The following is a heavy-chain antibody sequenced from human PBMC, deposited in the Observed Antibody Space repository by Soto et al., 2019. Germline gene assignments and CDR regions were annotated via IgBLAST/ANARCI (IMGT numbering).Heavy chain of an antibody. D-gene: IGHD3-22*01. J-gene: IGHJ5*02. CDR1: GYTFYRYG. CDR2: INPSNDNT. CDR3: ARDTQQDSNGYYLEWFDP. V-gene: IGHV1-18*01. Sequence: GASVKVSCKASGYTFYRYGITWVRQAPGQVLEWMGWINPSNDNTNYAQKFRGRVTMTTDASTSTAHMELRSLKSDDTAVYYCARDTQQDSNGYYLEWFDPWGQGTLVTVSS.